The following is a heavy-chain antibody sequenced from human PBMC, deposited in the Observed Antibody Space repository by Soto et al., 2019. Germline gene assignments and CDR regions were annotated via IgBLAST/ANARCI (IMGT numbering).Heavy chain of an antibody. V-gene: IGHV4-34*01. CDR2: INHSGST. Sequence: QVQLQQWGAGLLKPSETLSLTCAVYGGSFSGYYWSWIRQPPGKGLEWIGEINHSGSTNYNPSLQSRVTISVDTSKNQFSLKLSSVTAADTAVYYCARGGGYCSGGSCYSDLDYWGQGTLVTVSS. CDR3: ARGGGYCSGGSCYSDLDY. CDR1: GGSFSGYY. D-gene: IGHD2-15*01. J-gene: IGHJ4*02.